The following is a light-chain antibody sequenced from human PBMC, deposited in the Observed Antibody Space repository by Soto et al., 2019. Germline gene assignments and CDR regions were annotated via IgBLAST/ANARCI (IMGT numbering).Light chain of an antibody. CDR1: QSVSSY. CDR3: QTDNNWPRRT. Sequence: EIVLTQSPATLSLSPGERATLSCRASQSVSSYLAWYQQKPGQAPRLLIYGASTRATGIPARFSGSGSGTEFTLTIRRLQSEDFAVYYCQTDNNWPRRTVGQGTKVDIK. J-gene: IGKJ1*01. V-gene: IGKV3D-15*01. CDR2: GAS.